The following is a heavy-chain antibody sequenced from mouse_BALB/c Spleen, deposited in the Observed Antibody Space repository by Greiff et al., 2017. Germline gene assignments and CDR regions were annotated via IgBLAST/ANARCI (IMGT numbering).Heavy chain of an antibody. Sequence: QVQLQQSGPELVKPGASVKISCKASGYAFSSSWMNWVKQRPGQGLEWIGRIYPGDGDTNYNGKFKGKATLTADKSSSTAYMQLSSLTSVDSAVYFCARGPIYYGNYGYFDVWGAGTTVTVSS. D-gene: IGHD2-1*01. J-gene: IGHJ1*01. CDR1: GYAFSSSW. CDR2: IYPGDGDT. V-gene: IGHV1-82*01. CDR3: ARGPIYYGNYGYFDV.